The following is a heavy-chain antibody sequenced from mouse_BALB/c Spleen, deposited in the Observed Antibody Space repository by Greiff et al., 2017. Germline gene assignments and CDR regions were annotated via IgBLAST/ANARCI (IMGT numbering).Heavy chain of an antibody. CDR1: GYTFTSYW. CDR3: ARAGYYPYFDV. J-gene: IGHJ1*01. D-gene: IGHD2-3*01. CDR2: INPSNGRT. V-gene: IGHV1S81*02. Sequence: QVQLQQPGAELVKPGASVKLSCKASGYTFTSYWMHWVKQRPGQGLEWIGEINPSNGRTNYNEKFKSKATLTVDKSSSTAYMQLSSLTSEDSAVYYCARAGYYPYFDVWGAGTTVTVSS.